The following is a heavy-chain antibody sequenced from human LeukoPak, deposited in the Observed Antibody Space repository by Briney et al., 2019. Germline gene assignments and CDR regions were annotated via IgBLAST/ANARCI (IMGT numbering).Heavy chain of an antibody. CDR1: GYTFTSYG. V-gene: IGHV1-18*01. CDR3: ARAACSGGSCYPSD. J-gene: IGHJ4*02. CDR2: ISAYNGNT. D-gene: IGHD2-15*01. Sequence: ASVKVSCKASGYTFTSYGISWVRQAPGQGLEWMGWISAYNGNTNYAQKLQGRVTMTTDTSTSTAYMELRSLRSDDTAVYYCARAACSGGSCYPSDWGQGTLVTVSS.